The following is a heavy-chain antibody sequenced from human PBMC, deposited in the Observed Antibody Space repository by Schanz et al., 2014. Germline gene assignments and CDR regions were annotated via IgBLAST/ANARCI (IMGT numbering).Heavy chain of an antibody. V-gene: IGHV3-23*04. CDR1: GFTFSSHW. CDR3: TADLWFGAVWGVW. CDR2: ISGSGGST. D-gene: IGHD3-10*01. Sequence: EVQLVQSGGGLVQPGGSLRLSCAASGFTFSSHWMHWVRQDPGKGLVWVSAISGSGGSTYYADSVKGRFTISRDNSRDTVYLQMNSLRAEDTAVYYCTADLWFGAVWGVWWGQGTLVTVSS. J-gene: IGHJ4*02.